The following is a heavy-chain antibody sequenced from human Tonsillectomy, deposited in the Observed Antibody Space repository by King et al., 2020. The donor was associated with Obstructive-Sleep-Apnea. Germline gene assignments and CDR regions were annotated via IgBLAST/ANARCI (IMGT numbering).Heavy chain of an antibody. V-gene: IGHV4-39*07. CDR1: DGSISTSSYY. Sequence: QVQLQESGPGLVKPSETLSLICTVSDGSISTSSYYWGWIRQPPGKGLEWIGNIYYNGNTYYNPSLKSRVTISLDTSKNQFSLKLSSVTGADTAVYYCAKTFYSGGNEFFDSWGQGTLVTVSA. D-gene: IGHD4-23*01. CDR3: AKTFYSGGNEFFDS. CDR2: IYYNGNT. J-gene: IGHJ4*02.